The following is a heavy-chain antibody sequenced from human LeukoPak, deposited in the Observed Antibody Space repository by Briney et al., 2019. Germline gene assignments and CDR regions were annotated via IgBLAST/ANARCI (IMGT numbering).Heavy chain of an antibody. CDR1: GFISSDYD. D-gene: IGHD3-10*01. J-gene: IGHJ4*02. CDR2: ITSNGGRT. Sequence: GGSLRLSCAASGFISSDYDVRGVRQAPGKGLEFVSAITSNGGRTFYANSVKGRFTISRDNSKNALYPQMDSLRADGMAVYYCARGAASGGYDYWGQGALVTVSS. CDR3: ARGAASGGYDY. V-gene: IGHV3-64*01.